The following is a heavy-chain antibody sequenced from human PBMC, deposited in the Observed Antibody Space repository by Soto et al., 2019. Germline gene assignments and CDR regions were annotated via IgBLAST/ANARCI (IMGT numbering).Heavy chain of an antibody. CDR2: ISAYNGNT. Sequence: ASVKVSCKASGYTFTSYGISWVRQAPGQGLEWMGWISAYNGNTNYAQKLQGRVTMTTDTSTSTAYMELRSLRSDDTAVYYCARDQDCSSTSCYRGDYYYYGMDVWGQGTTVTVSS. CDR3: ARDQDCSSTSCYRGDYYYYGMDV. CDR1: GYTFTSYG. D-gene: IGHD2-2*01. V-gene: IGHV1-18*01. J-gene: IGHJ6*02.